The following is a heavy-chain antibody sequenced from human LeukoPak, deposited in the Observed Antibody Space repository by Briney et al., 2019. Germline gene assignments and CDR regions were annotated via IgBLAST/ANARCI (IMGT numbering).Heavy chain of an antibody. CDR3: ARGADYGNYVGYCQH. D-gene: IGHD4-11*01. CDR2: INHSGST. Sequence: SETLSLTCAVYGGSFSGYYWSWIRQPPGKGLEWIGEINHSGSTNYNPSLKSRVTISVDTSKNQFSLKLSSVTAADTAVYYCARGADYGNYVGYCQHWGQGTLVTVSS. V-gene: IGHV4-34*01. CDR1: GGSFSGYY. J-gene: IGHJ1*01.